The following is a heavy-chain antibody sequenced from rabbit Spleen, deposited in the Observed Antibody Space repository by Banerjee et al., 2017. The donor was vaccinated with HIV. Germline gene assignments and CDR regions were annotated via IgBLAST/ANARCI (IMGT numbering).Heavy chain of an antibody. CDR2: IDTGSSGFT. J-gene: IGHJ4*01. CDR3: ARDLAGVIGWNFSL. V-gene: IGHV1S40*01. Sequence: QSLVESGGDLVKPGASLTLTCAASGFSFSSSSYMCWVRQAPGKGLEWIACIDTGSSGFTYFATWAKGRFTCSKTSSTTVTLQMTSLTAADTATYFCARDLAGVIGWNFSLWGPGTLVTVS. CDR1: GFSFSSSSY. D-gene: IGHD4-1*01.